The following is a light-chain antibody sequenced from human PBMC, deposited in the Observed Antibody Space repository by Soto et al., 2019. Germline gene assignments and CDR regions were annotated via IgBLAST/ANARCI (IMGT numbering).Light chain of an antibody. CDR1: SSDVGSNT. CDR2: SND. J-gene: IGLJ1*01. CDR3: ATWDDSMFGQV. V-gene: IGLV1-44*01. Sequence: QSVLTQPPSASATPGQRVTISCSGRSSDVGSNTVNWYQQFPGAAPKLLIYSNDQRPSGVPDRFSASKSGTSASLAISGLQYEDEADYYCATWDDSMFGQVFGTGIKVTVL.